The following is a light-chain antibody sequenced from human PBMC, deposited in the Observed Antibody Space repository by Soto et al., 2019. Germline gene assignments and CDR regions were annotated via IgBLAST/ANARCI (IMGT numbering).Light chain of an antibody. CDR3: QQSYSTPRIT. J-gene: IGKJ3*01. V-gene: IGKV1-39*01. CDR1: QSISTY. CDR2: GAS. Sequence: DLPMTQSPSSLSASVGDRVTITCRASQSISTYLTWYQQKPRKAPKLLIYGASRLQSGVPSRFSGSGSGTNFTLTIGNLQPEDFASYYCQQSYSTPRITFGPGTTVDIK.